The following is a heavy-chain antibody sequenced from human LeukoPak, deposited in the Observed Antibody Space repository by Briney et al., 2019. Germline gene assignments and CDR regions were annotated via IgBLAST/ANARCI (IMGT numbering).Heavy chain of an antibody. V-gene: IGHV3-23*01. Sequence: GGSLSLSCAASGFNFSSYAMSWVRQAPGKGLEWVSTTSSSGSSTYYADSVKGRFTISRDNSKNTLYLQMNSLRAEDTAVYYCATTPGAYYYYHMDVWGQGATVTVSS. CDR1: GFNFSSYA. J-gene: IGHJ6*02. D-gene: IGHD3-10*01. CDR2: TSSSGSST. CDR3: ATTPGAYYYYHMDV.